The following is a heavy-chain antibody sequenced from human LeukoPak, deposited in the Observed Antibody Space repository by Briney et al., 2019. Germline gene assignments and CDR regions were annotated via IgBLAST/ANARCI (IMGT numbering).Heavy chain of an antibody. Sequence: SVKVSCKASGGTFTSYAISWVRQAPGQGLEWMGGIIPIFGTANYAQKFQGRVTITTDESTSTAYMELSSLRSEDTAVYYCASRDPQGAFDIWGQGTMVTVSS. CDR3: ASRDPQGAFDI. V-gene: IGHV1-69*05. CDR2: IIPIFGTA. J-gene: IGHJ3*02. CDR1: GGTFTSYA.